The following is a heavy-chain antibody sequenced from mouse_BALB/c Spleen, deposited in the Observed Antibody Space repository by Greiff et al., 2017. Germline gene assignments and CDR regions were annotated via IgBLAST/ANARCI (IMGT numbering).Heavy chain of an antibody. Sequence: DVKLQESGAELVKPGASVKLSCTASGFNIKDTYMHWVKQRPEQGLEWIGRIDPANGNTKYDPKFQGKATITADTSSNTAYLQLSSLTSEDTAVYYCAREGYYGSSFPCFDYWGQGTTLTVSS. V-gene: IGHV14-3*02. CDR3: AREGYYGSSFPCFDY. CDR2: IDPANGNT. CDR1: GFNIKDTY. J-gene: IGHJ2*01. D-gene: IGHD1-1*01.